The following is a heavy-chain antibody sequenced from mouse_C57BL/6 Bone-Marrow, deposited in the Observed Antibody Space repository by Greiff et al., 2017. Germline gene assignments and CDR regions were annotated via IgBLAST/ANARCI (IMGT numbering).Heavy chain of an antibody. J-gene: IGHJ2*01. CDR3: ARPGYYYGSSPFYFDY. Sequence: EVQRVESGGGLVKPGGSLKLSCAASGFTFSDYGMHWVRQAPEKGLEWVAYISSGSSTIYYADTVKGRFTISRDNAKNTLFLQMTSLRSEDTAMYYCARPGYYYGSSPFYFDYWGQGTTLTVSS. CDR1: GFTFSDYG. V-gene: IGHV5-17*01. D-gene: IGHD1-1*01. CDR2: ISSGSSTI.